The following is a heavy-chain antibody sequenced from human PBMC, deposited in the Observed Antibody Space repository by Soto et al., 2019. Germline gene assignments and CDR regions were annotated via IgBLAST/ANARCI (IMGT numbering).Heavy chain of an antibody. CDR1: GYTFTSYA. D-gene: IGHD3-22*01. CDR3: ARGHEGGYKANWFDP. CDR2: INAGNGNT. Sequence: QVQLVQSGAEEKKPGASVKVSCKASGYTFTSYAMHWVRQAPGQRLEWMGWINAGNGNTKYSQKFQGRVTITRGTSAGTAYRELSSESSEDTAVYFCARGHEGGYKANWFDPGGQGTLVTVSS. V-gene: IGHV1-3*05. J-gene: IGHJ5*02.